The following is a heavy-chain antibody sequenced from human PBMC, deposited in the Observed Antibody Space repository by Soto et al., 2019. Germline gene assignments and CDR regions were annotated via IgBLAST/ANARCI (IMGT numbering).Heavy chain of an antibody. CDR3: ARLYCISTRCHLGMDV. D-gene: IGHD2-2*01. V-gene: IGHV1-18*04. CDR2: ISAYNGNT. CDR1: GYTFTSYY. Sequence: ASVKVSCKASGYTFTSYYMHWVRQAPGQGLEWMGWISAYNGNTNYAQKLQGRVTMTTDTSTSTAYMELRSLRSDDTAVYYCARLYCISTRCHLGMDVWGQGTTVTVSS. J-gene: IGHJ6*02.